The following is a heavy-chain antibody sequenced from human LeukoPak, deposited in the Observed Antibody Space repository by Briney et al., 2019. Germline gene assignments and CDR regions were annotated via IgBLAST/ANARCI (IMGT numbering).Heavy chain of an antibody. D-gene: IGHD3-22*01. V-gene: IGHV3-23*01. CDR2: ISGSGGST. CDR3: AKGVTMIVVVITESYYFDY. CDR1: GFTFSSYA. J-gene: IGHJ4*02. Sequence: GGSLRLSCAASGFTFSSYAMSSVRQAPGKGLEWVSAISGSGGSTYYADSVKGRFTISRDNSKNTLYLQMNSLRAEDTAVYYCAKGVTMIVVVITESYYFDYWGQGTLVTVSS.